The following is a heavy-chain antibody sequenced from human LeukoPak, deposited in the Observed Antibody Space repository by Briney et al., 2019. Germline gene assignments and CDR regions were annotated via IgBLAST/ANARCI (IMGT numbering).Heavy chain of an antibody. CDR1: GGSISSGSYY. Sequence: SETLSLTCTVSGGSISSGSYYWGWIRQPPGKGLEWIGSIYHSGSTYYNPSLKSRVTISVDTSKNQFSLKLSSVTAADTAVYYCARVSSSSWYDYYYYMDVWGKGTTVTVSS. CDR3: ARVSSSSWYDYYYYMDV. CDR2: IYHSGST. D-gene: IGHD6-13*01. J-gene: IGHJ6*03. V-gene: IGHV4-39*07.